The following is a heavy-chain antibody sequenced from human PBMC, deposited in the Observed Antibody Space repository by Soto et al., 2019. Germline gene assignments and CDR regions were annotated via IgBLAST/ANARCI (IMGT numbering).Heavy chain of an antibody. CDR2: IYAGGST. D-gene: IGHD6-13*01. V-gene: IGHV3-53*01. Sequence: GGSLRLPCTPPGFSATTNYMSWVRQAPGKGLERVSVIYAGGSTSYADPVKGRSTVSRDNSNNTLFLRLSSLRVEDTAIYYCAGGTWGISWPNFFDCWGQGVLVTVSS. CDR3: AGGTWGISWPNFFDC. J-gene: IGHJ4*02. CDR1: GFSATTNY.